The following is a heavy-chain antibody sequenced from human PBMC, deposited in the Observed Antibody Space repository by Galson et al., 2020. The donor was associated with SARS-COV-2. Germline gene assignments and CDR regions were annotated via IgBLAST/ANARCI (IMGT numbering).Heavy chain of an antibody. V-gene: IGHV4-34*01. D-gene: IGHD3-10*01. CDR1: GGSFSGYY. J-gene: IGHJ6*03. Sequence: SETLSLTCAVYGGSFSGYYWSWIRQAPGKGLEWIGEINLSGNTNYKPSLKSRVTISLDTSKKQFSLRLSSVTATDTAVYYCARGLKGVIIISYYYYMDVWGKGTTVTISS. CDR3: ARGLKGVIIISYYYYMDV. CDR2: INLSGNT.